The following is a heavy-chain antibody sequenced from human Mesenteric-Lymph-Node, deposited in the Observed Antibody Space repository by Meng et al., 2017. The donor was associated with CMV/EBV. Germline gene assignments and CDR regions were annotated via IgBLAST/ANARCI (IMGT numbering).Heavy chain of an antibody. J-gene: IGHJ6*02. Sequence: SETLSLTCTVSGYSISSGYYWGWIRQPPGKGLEWIGSIYHSGNTYYNPSLKSRVTISVDTSKNQFSLKLSSVTAADTAVYYCARGEDVPDVWGQGTTVTVSS. CDR2: IYHSGNT. CDR3: ARGEDVPDV. V-gene: IGHV4-38-2*02. D-gene: IGHD2-15*01. CDR1: GYSISSGYY.